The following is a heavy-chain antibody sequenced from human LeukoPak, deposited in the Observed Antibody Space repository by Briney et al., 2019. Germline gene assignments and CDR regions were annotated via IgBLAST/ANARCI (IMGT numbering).Heavy chain of an antibody. CDR3: ARDRVTPNGMDV. Sequence: GGSLRLSCAASGFTFSGYSMNWIRQAPGEGLEWISYIDGSSNNIYYAESVKGRFTISRDNAKNSLYLQMNSLRAEDTAVYYCARDRVTPNGMDVWGQGTTVTVSS. D-gene: IGHD4-23*01. CDR2: IDGSSNNI. J-gene: IGHJ6*02. CDR1: GFTFSGYS. V-gene: IGHV3-48*04.